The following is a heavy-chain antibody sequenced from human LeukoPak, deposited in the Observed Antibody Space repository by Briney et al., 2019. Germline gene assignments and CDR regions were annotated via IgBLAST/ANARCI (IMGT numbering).Heavy chain of an antibody. CDR3: ASKIWFGELLTLPWGYYYMDV. V-gene: IGHV4-39*01. D-gene: IGHD3-10*01. CDR1: GGSISSSSYY. Sequence: PSETLSLTCTVSGGSISSSSYYWGWIRQPPGKGLEWIGSIYYSGSTYYNPSLKSRVTISVDTSKNQFSLELSSVTAADTAVYYCASKIWFGELLTLPWGYYYMDVWGKGTTVTVSS. CDR2: IYYSGST. J-gene: IGHJ6*03.